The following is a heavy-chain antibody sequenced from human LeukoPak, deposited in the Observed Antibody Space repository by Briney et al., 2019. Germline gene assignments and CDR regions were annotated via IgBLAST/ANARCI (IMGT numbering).Heavy chain of an antibody. CDR2: IDPSSGGT. V-gene: IGHV1-2*02. J-gene: IGHJ4*02. D-gene: IGHD5-24*01. CDR3: ARPPGRDGYNRYDY. Sequence: GASVKVSCKTYGYTFTGXYMHWVRQAPGQGXXXMGWIDPSSGGTNYAQKFQGRVTMTSDTSISTAYMEVNRLRSDDTAVYYCARPPGRDGYNRYDYWGQGTLVTVSS. CDR1: GYTFTGXY.